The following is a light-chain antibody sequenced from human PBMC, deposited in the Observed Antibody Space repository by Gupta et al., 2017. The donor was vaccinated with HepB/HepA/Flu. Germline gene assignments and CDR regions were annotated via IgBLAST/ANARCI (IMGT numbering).Light chain of an antibody. Sequence: EIEQTQSTATLSLSAGGRATLSCRASHRIINCLAWYQQKPGQAPSLLIYYASYSATGIPAWFFGSGSSTDFSLTIISLVPDDVFLYYCQQRSNCPLTFGGGTKVEIK. CDR3: QQRSNCPLT. J-gene: IGKJ4*01. CDR1: HRIINC. CDR2: YAS. V-gene: IGKV3-11*01.